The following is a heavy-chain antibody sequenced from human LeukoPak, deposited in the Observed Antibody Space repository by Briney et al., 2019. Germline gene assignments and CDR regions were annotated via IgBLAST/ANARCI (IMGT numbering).Heavy chain of an antibody. CDR1: GFTFSSYW. CDR3: ASMPSGAMAYAYFDY. V-gene: IGHV3-7*01. J-gene: IGHJ4*02. D-gene: IGHD1-26*01. CDR2: IKQDGSEK. Sequence: GGSLRLSCAASGFTFSSYWMSWVRQAPGKGLEWVANIKQDGSEKYYVDSVKGRFTISRDNAKNSLYLQMNSLRAEDTAVYYCASMPSGAMAYAYFDYWGQGTLVTVSS.